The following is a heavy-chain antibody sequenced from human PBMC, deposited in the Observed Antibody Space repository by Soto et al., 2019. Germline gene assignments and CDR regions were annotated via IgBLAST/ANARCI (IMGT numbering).Heavy chain of an antibody. CDR3: VRGRSTENP. Sequence: EVQLVESGGGLVQPGGSLRLSCAASGFIFSDSWMSWVRQSPGRGLEWVTNINEDGSQQYYVASVKGRFTISRDNARQSVYLQMNSLRVEDTAVYFCVRGRSTENPWCQGTVVTVSS. CDR2: INEDGSQQ. J-gene: IGHJ5*02. V-gene: IGHV3-7*03. CDR1: GFIFSDSW.